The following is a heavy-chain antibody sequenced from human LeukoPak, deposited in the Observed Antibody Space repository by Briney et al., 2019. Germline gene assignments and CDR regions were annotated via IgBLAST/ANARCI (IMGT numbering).Heavy chain of an antibody. J-gene: IGHJ4*02. V-gene: IGHV3-23*01. CDR2: ISGSGGST. D-gene: IGHD3-10*01. CDR1: GFSFSSYA. CDR3: ARDNRGFGSGTYYNGPEY. Sequence: PGGSLRLSCAASGFSFSSYAMSWVRQAPGKGLEWVSGISGSGGSTYYADSVKGRFTISRDNSKNTLYLQLNSLRAEDTALYYCARDNRGFGSGTYYNGPEYWGQGTLVTVSS.